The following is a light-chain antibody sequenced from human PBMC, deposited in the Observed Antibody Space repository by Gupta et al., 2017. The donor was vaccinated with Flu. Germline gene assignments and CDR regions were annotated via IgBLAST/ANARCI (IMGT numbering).Light chain of an antibody. CDR3: HQYTNGPPGPFT. Sequence: DIIMTQSPDTLSVSPGEGVTLSCRASKSVGGKLAWYQQKPGQAPRLLIYDATRATGVPARFNGSGYGTEVTLTITALQSEDFALYSCHQYTNGPPGPFTFGQGTKV. V-gene: IGKV3-15*01. J-gene: IGKJ3*01. CDR1: KSVGGK. CDR2: DA.